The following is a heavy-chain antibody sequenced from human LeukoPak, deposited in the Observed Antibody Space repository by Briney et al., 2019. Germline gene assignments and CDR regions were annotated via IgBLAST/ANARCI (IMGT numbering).Heavy chain of an antibody. Sequence: PGGSLRLSCAASGFTFSSYGMHWVRQAPGKGLEWVAVIWYDGSNKYYADSVKGRFTISRDNSKNTLYLQMNSLRAEDTAVYYCARHGSGSYSYYFDYWGQGTLVTVSS. CDR2: IWYDGSNK. V-gene: IGHV3-33*01. D-gene: IGHD1-26*01. CDR3: ARHGSGSYSYYFDY. J-gene: IGHJ4*02. CDR1: GFTFSSYG.